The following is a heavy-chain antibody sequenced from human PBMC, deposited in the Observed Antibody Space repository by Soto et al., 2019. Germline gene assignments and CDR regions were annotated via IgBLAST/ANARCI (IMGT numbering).Heavy chain of an antibody. CDR3: SSWYGAEYFQH. Sequence: QLQLQESGPGLVKPSETLSLTCTVSGGSISSSSYYWGWIRQPPGKGLEWIGSIYYSGSTYYNPSLKSRVTISVDTSKNQFSLKLSSVTAADTAVYYCSSWYGAEYFQHWGQGTLVTVSS. D-gene: IGHD6-13*01. CDR2: IYYSGST. V-gene: IGHV4-39*01. J-gene: IGHJ1*01. CDR1: GGSISSSSYY.